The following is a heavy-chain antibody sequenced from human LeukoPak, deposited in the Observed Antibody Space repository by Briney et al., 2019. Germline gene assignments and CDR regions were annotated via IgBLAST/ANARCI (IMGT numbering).Heavy chain of an antibody. CDR1: GFSFSEYA. CDR3: ANQPERYCSGGSCLPSTG. J-gene: IGHJ4*02. Sequence: QAGGSLRLSCDASGFSFSEYAMHWVRQAPRKGLDWVSGISAGGHNTYYADSVKGRFTISRDNSKNTLFVQMNSLSSDDTAVYYCANQPERYCSGGSCLPSTGWGQGTLVTVSS. D-gene: IGHD2-15*01. V-gene: IGHV3-23*01. CDR2: ISAGGHNT.